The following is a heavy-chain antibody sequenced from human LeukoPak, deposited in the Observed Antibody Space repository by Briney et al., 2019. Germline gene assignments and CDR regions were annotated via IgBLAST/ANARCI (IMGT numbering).Heavy chain of an antibody. V-gene: IGHV3-74*01. D-gene: IGHD3-9*01. CDR2: INSDGTST. J-gene: IGHJ4*02. Sequence: PGGSLRLSCAASGLTFSSYWMHWVGQAPGKGLVWFSRINSDGTSTSYPDSVKGRFPNSRDNAKNTRYRQMNRLRAEDTAVYYCASTSLYDIFSFDYWGQGTLVTVSS. CDR1: GLTFSSYW. CDR3: ASTSLYDIFSFDY.